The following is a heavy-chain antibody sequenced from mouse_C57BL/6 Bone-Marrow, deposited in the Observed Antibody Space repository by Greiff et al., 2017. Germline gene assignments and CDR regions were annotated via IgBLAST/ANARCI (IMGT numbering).Heavy chain of an antibody. CDR1: GYSITSDY. J-gene: IGHJ1*03. V-gene: IGHV3-8*01. D-gene: IGHD2-12*01. Sequence: EVQLQQSGPGLAKPSQTLSLTCSVTGYSITSDYWNWTRKSPGNKLEYMGYISYSGSNYYNPSLKSRISITRDTTKNKYYHQLNSVTTEDTATCWCVRWGYYSGYVSVGGTGTTVTVSS. CDR3: VRWGYYSGYVSV. CDR2: ISYSGSN.